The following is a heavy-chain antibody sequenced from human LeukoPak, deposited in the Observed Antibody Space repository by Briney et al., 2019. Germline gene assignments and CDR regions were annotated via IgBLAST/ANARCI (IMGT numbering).Heavy chain of an antibody. Sequence: SQTLSLTWTVSGGSISSGDYYWSWIRQPPGKGLEWIGHIYYSGSTYYNPSLKSRVTISVDTSKNQFSLKLSSVTAADTAVYYYARETPYYYDSSGNFDSWGQGTLVTVSS. V-gene: IGHV4-30-4*01. J-gene: IGHJ4*02. CDR2: IYYSGST. CDR1: GGSISSGDYY. CDR3: ARETPYYYDSSGNFDS. D-gene: IGHD3-22*01.